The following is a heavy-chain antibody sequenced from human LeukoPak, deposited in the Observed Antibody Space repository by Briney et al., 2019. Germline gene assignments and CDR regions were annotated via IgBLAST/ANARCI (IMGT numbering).Heavy chain of an antibody. Sequence: PGGSLRLSCAASGFTFDDYAMHWVRQAPGKGLEWVSGISWNSGSIGYADSVKGRFTISRDNAKNSLYLQINSLRAEDTALYYCAKGYYYYYMDVWGKGTTVTVSS. V-gene: IGHV3-9*01. CDR2: ISWNSGSI. CDR3: AKGYYYYYMDV. J-gene: IGHJ6*03. CDR1: GFTFDDYA.